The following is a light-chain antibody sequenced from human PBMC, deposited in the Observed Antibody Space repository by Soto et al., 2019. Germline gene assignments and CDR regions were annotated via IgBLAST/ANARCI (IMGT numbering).Light chain of an antibody. J-gene: IGLJ7*01. CDR1: NIAAKS. CDR3: QVWDSSTDHPV. Sequence: SYELTQSPSVSVAPGKTASITCGANNIAAKSVHWYQQRPGQAPVVVIYYDSDRPSGIPERFSGSNSGNTATLTISRVEAGDEADYCCQVWDSSTDHPVFGGGTQLTVL. CDR2: YDS. V-gene: IGLV3-21*04.